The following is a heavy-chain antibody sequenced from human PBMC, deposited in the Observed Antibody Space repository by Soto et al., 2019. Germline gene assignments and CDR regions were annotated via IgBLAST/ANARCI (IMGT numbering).Heavy chain of an antibody. J-gene: IGHJ4*02. D-gene: IGHD5-18*01. V-gene: IGHV3-9*01. CDR2: ISWNSGSI. Sequence: SLRLSCAASGFTFDDYAMHWVRQAPGKCLEWVSGISWNSGSIGYADSVKGRFTISRDNAKNSLYLQMNSLRAEDTALYYCAKDRGGLYSYGPGFDYWGQGTLVTVSS. CDR3: AKDRGGLYSYGPGFDY. CDR1: GFTFDDYA.